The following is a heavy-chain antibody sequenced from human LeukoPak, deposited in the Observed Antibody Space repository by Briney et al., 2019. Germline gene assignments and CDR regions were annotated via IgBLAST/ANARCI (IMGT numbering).Heavy chain of an antibody. CDR2: IYYSGST. D-gene: IGHD6-6*01. V-gene: IGHV4-59*01. Sequence: SEPLSLTCTVSGGSISSYYWSWIRQPPGKGLEWIGYIYYSGSTNYNPSLKSRVTISVDTSKNQFSLKLSSVTAADTAVYYCARVDPDSSSTLEVFDYWGQGTLVTVSS. J-gene: IGHJ4*02. CDR1: GGSISSYY. CDR3: ARVDPDSSSTLEVFDY.